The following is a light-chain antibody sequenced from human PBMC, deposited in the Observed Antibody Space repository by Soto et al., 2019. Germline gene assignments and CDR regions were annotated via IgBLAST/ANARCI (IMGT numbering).Light chain of an antibody. Sequence: DIQMTQSPSSLSASAGDRVTITCQASQDISNHLNWYQQKAGKAPKLLINDASNLEAGVPARFSGSGAGTDFTLTISILQPEDIATYYCQQYVNALTFGGGTKVEIK. CDR1: QDISNH. V-gene: IGKV1-33*01. CDR3: QQYVNALT. CDR2: DAS. J-gene: IGKJ4*01.